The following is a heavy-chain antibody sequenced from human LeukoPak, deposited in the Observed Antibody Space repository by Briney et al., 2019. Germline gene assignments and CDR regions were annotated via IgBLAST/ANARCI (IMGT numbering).Heavy chain of an antibody. CDR3: AKNYDILTGPIHGPLSY. CDR1: GYTFTSYG. V-gene: IGHV1-18*01. D-gene: IGHD3-9*01. Sequence: ASVKVSCKASGYTFTSYGISWVRQAPGQGLEWMGWISAYNGNTNYAQKLQGRVTMTTDTSTSTAYMELRSLRSDDTAVYYCAKNYDILTGPIHGPLSYWGQGTLVTVSS. CDR2: ISAYNGNT. J-gene: IGHJ4*02.